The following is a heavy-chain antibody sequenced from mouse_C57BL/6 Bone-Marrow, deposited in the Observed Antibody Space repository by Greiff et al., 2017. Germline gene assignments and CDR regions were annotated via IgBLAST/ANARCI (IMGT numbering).Heavy chain of an antibody. D-gene: IGHD2-4*01. V-gene: IGHV14-3*01. CDR3: ARRGIYYDYDFYFDY. J-gene: IGHJ2*01. CDR2: IDPANGNT. Sequence: VQLQQSVAELVRPGASVKLSCTASGFNIKNTYMHWVKQRPEQGLEWIGRIDPANGNTKYAPKFQGKATITADTSATTAYLQLSSLTSEDTAIYYAARRGIYYDYDFYFDYWGQGTTLTVSS. CDR1: GFNIKNTY.